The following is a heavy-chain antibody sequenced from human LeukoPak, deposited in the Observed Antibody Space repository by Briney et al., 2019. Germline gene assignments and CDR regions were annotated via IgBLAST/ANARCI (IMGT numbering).Heavy chain of an antibody. Sequence: GGSLRLSCAASGFTFSSYSMNWVRQAPGKGLEWVSSISSSSSYIYYADPVKGRFTISRDNSQNTVSLQVNNLRTDDTALYYCAKTSLSDASGHYYYMDVWGKGTTVTVSS. D-gene: IGHD3-3*01. CDR1: GFTFSSYS. J-gene: IGHJ6*03. V-gene: IGHV3-21*01. CDR3: AKTSLSDASGHYYYMDV. CDR2: ISSSSSYI.